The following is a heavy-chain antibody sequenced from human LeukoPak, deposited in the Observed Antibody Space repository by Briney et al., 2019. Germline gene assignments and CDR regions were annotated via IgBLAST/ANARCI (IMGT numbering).Heavy chain of an antibody. CDR3: AKGYSSAWFDY. D-gene: IGHD6-19*01. CDR1: GFTFSNYG. V-gene: IGHV3-23*01. J-gene: IGHJ4*02. CDR2: ISGGGGST. Sequence: GGSLRLSCAASGFTFSNYGMTWVRQAPGKGLEWVSGISGGGGSTYYADSVKGRFTISRDNSKNTLYLQMNSLRAEDTAVYYCAKGYSSAWFDYWGQGTLVTVSS.